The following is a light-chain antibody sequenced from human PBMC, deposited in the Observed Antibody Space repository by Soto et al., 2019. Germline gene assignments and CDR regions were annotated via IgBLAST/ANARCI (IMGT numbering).Light chain of an antibody. CDR3: HVWDSSTDQYV. J-gene: IGLJ1*01. V-gene: IGLV3-21*02. CDR2: DDS. Sequence: SYVVTQPPSVSVAPGQTATITCGGNNIGDYTVHWYQQKPGQAPVVVVYDDSEWPSGIPERFSGSNSGNTATLTISRVEAGDEADYYCHVWDSSTDQYVFGAGTKLTVL. CDR1: NIGDYT.